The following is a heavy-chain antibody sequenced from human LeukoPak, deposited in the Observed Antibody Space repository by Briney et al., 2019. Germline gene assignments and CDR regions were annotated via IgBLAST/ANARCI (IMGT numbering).Heavy chain of an antibody. Sequence: PSETLSLTCAVYSGSFNGYYWSWIRQFPGKGLEWIGEINDSGNTNYNPSLKSRVTLSVDTSKNQFSLRLGSVTAADTAVYYCARRLVNDADSQVSDDSGQGILVTVSS. D-gene: IGHD6-19*01. J-gene: IGHJ4*02. V-gene: IGHV4-34*01. CDR3: ARRLVNDADSQVSDD. CDR2: INDSGNT. CDR1: SGSFNGYY.